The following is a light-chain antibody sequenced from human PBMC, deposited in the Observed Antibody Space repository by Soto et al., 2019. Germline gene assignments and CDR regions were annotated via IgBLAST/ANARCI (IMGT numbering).Light chain of an antibody. CDR2: DVY. J-gene: IGLJ3*02. V-gene: IGLV2-14*03. CDR1: SSDIGRFDY. CDR3: TSYTSTNALGL. Sequence: QSVLTQPASVSGSPGQSITISCIGSSSDIGRFDYVSWYQHRPGKAPKLMIYDVYYRPSGVSDRFSGSKSGSTASLTITGLQPDDEGVYYCTSYTSTNALGLFGGGTKLTVL.